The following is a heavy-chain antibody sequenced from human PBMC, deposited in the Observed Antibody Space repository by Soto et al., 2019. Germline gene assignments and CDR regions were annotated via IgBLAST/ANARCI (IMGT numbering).Heavy chain of an antibody. J-gene: IGHJ4*02. D-gene: IGHD6-13*01. V-gene: IGHV4-59*08. CDR1: GGSISSYY. Sequence: SETLSLTCTVSGGSISSYYWSWIRQPPGKGLEWIGYIYYSGSTNYNPSLKSRVTISVDTSKNQFSLKLSSVTAADTAVYYCARHRGAAADFFDYWGQGTLVTVSS. CDR3: ARHRGAAADFFDY. CDR2: IYYSGST.